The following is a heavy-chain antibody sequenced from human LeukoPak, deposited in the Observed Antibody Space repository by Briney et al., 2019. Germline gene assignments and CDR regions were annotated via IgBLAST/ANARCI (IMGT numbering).Heavy chain of an antibody. Sequence: SVKVSCKASGGTFSSYAISWVRQAPGQGLEWMGRIIPAFGTPHYAQKFRGSLTMTLDESTSTAYMELSSLRSEDTAVYYCASIALAGADFDSWGQGTLVVVSS. CDR3: ASIALAGADFDS. J-gene: IGHJ4*02. V-gene: IGHV1-69*13. CDR1: GGTFSSYA. D-gene: IGHD6-19*01. CDR2: IIPAFGTP.